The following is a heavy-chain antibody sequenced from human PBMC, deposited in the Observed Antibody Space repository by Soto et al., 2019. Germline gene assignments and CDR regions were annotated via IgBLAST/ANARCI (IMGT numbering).Heavy chain of an antibody. D-gene: IGHD1-26*01. V-gene: IGHV4-28*01. CDR3: ARREIQGPIDY. CDR1: GYSISSSNG. J-gene: IGHJ4*02. Sequence: QVQLQESGPGLVKPSDTLSLTCAVSGYSISSSNGWGWFRQPPGKGLERIGYIYYSGTTYYNPSLKSRVTMSVDTSKNQFSQKMTSVTAVDTAVYYCARREIQGPIDYWGQGTLVTVSS. CDR2: IYYSGTT.